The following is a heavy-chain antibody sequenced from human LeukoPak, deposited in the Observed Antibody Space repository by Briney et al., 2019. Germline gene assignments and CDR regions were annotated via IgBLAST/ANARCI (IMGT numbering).Heavy chain of an antibody. CDR1: GFSFSTYS. V-gene: IGHV3-48*04. J-gene: IGHJ4*02. CDR3: ARVLAAAGG. D-gene: IGHD6-13*01. Sequence: GGSLRLSCAASGFSFSTYSMNWVRQAPGKGLEWVSYISNSGTTMYYAESVEGRFSVSRDNTKNSLYLQMNSLRAEDTAIYYCARVLAAAGGWGQGTLVTVSS. CDR2: ISNSGTTM.